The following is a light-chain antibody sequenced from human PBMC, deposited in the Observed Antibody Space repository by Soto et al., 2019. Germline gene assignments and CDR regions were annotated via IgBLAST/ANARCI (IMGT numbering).Light chain of an antibody. CDR1: SSNIGSNT. CDR2: SNN. CDR3: AAWDDSLNGPV. J-gene: IGLJ3*02. Sequence: QSVLTQLPSASGTPGQRGTISCSGSSSNIGSNTVNWYQQLPGTAPKLLIYSNNQRPSGVPDRFSGSKSGTSASLAISGLQSEDEADYYCAAWDDSLNGPVFGGGTKLTVL. V-gene: IGLV1-44*01.